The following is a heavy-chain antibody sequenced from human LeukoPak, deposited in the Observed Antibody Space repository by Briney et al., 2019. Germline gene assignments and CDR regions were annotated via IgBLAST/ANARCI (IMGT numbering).Heavy chain of an antibody. J-gene: IGHJ3*02. D-gene: IGHD6-19*01. Sequence: SETLSLTCTVSGYSISSGYYWGWIRQPPGQGLEWIGSIYHSGSTYYNPSLKSRVTISVDTSKNQFSLKLSSVTAADTTVYYCASSSSHDAFDIWGQGTMVTVSS. CDR3: ASSSSHDAFDI. CDR1: GYSISSGYY. V-gene: IGHV4-38-2*02. CDR2: IYHSGST.